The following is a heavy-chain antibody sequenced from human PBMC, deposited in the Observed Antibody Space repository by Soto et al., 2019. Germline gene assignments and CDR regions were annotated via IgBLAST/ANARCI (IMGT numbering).Heavy chain of an antibody. V-gene: IGHV3-30*18. CDR2: ISYDGSNK. J-gene: IGHJ6*02. CDR3: AKETTLYSSSWYLSGMDV. Sequence: QVQLVEAGGGVVQPGRSLRLSCAASAFTFSSYGMHWFRQAPGKGLEWVAVISYDGSNKYYTESVKGRFTISRDNAKNSLYLQMNSLRAEDTAVYFCAKETTLYSSSWYLSGMDVWGQGTTVTFSS. D-gene: IGHD6-13*01. CDR1: AFTFSSYG.